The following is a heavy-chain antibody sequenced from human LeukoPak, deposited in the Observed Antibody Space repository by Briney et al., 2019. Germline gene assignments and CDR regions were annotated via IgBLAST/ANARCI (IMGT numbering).Heavy chain of an antibody. CDR1: GFTLSSYS. Sequence: GGSLRLSCATSGFTLSSYSMNWVRQAPGKGLEWVSYISSGSTTIYYADSVKGRFTISRDNAKNSLYLQMNSLRAEDTAVYYCARDVEQWLVRVYYFDYWGQATLVTVSS. CDR2: ISSGSTTI. V-gene: IGHV3-48*01. CDR3: ARDVEQWLVRVYYFDY. D-gene: IGHD6-19*01. J-gene: IGHJ4*02.